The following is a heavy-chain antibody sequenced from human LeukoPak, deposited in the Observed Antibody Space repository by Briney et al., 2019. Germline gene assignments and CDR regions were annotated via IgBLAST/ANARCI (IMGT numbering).Heavy chain of an antibody. J-gene: IGHJ4*02. V-gene: IGHV4-59*01. Sequence: SETLSLTCSVSGDSINSNYWRLMRQPPGKGLEWIGYIYYGGSTNYNPSLKSRVSMSVDTSKNQFSLNLSSVTAADTAVYHCARLLAGCPGGRCRAHFDYWGQGTLVTVSS. CDR3: ARLLAGCPGGRCRAHFDY. D-gene: IGHD2-15*01. CDR2: IYYGGST. CDR1: GDSINSNY.